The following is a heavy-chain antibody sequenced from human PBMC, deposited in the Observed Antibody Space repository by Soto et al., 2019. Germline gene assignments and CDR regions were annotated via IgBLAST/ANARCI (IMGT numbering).Heavy chain of an antibody. Sequence: LRLSCAASGFTFSSYAMHWVRQAPGKGLEWVAVISYDGSNKYYADSVKGRFTISRDNSKNTLYLQMNSLRAEDTAVYYCARDARGKMIVVAKNYFDYWGQGTLVTVSS. CDR2: ISYDGSNK. V-gene: IGHV3-30-3*01. CDR1: GFTFSSYA. D-gene: IGHD3-22*01. CDR3: ARDARGKMIVVAKNYFDY. J-gene: IGHJ4*02.